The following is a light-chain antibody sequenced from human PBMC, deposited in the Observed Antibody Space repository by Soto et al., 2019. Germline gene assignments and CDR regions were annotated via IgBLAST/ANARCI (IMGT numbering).Light chain of an antibody. CDR1: SSDVGGYNY. CDR2: DVS. Sequence: QSALTQPASVSGSPGQSITISCTGTSSDVGGYNYVSWYQQHPGKAPKLMIYDVSNRPSGVSNRFSVSKSGNTASLTISGLQAEDEADYYCSSYPSSSTYVVFGGGTKLTVL. J-gene: IGLJ2*01. V-gene: IGLV2-14*01. CDR3: SSYPSSSTYVV.